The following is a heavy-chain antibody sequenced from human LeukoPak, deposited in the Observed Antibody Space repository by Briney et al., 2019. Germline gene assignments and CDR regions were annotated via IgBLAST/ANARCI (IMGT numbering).Heavy chain of an antibody. J-gene: IGHJ6*02. CDR1: GGSISSSSYY. CDR2: IYYSGST. V-gene: IGHV4-39*07. Sequence: PSQTLSLTCTVSGGSISSSSYYWGWIRQPPGKGLEWIGSIYYSGSTYYNPSLKSRVTISVDTSKNQFSLKLSSVTAADTAGYYCARLGIAAAGTPVSFSYYYYGMDVWGQGTTVTVSS. D-gene: IGHD6-13*01. CDR3: ARLGIAAAGTPVSFSYYYYGMDV.